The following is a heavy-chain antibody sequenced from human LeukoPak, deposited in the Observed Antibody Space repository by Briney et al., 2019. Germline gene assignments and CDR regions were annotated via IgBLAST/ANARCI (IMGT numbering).Heavy chain of an antibody. CDR2: IYPYDSHT. CDR3: ARLPNSGADLTWFDP. D-gene: IGHD3-10*01. CDR1: GYRFTYYW. J-gene: IGHJ5*02. Sequence: GESLKISCKASGYRFTYYWIVWVRQMPGKGLEWMGIIYPYDSHTRYSPSFQGQVTISADKSISTAYLQWSSLKASDTAMYYCARLPNSGADLTWFDPWGQGTLVTVSS. V-gene: IGHV5-51*01.